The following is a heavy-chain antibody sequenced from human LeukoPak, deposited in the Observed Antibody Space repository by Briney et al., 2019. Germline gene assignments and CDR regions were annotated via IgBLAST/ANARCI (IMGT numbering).Heavy chain of an antibody. J-gene: IGHJ4*02. Sequence: GGSLRLSCAASGFTFSNYGMHWVRQAPGKGLEWVAVISYDGSNKYYADSVKGRFTISRDNSKNTLYLQMNSLRAEDTAVYYCARGGYGSGSYCPYWGRGTLVTVSS. D-gene: IGHD3-10*01. CDR3: ARGGYGSGSYCPY. V-gene: IGHV3-30*03. CDR2: ISYDGSNK. CDR1: GFTFSNYG.